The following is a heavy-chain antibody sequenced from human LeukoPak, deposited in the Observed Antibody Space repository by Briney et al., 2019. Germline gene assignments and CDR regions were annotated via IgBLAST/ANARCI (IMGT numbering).Heavy chain of an antibody. CDR2: INSDGSST. CDR1: GFTFSSYC. V-gene: IGHV3-74*01. Sequence: GGSLRLSCAASGFTFSSYCMHWVRQAPGKGLVWVSGINSDGSSTSYADSVKGRFTISRDNAKNTLYLQMNSLRAEDTAVYYCARDTLTVPSDYWGQGTLVTVSS. J-gene: IGHJ4*02. D-gene: IGHD4-11*01. CDR3: ARDTLTVPSDY.